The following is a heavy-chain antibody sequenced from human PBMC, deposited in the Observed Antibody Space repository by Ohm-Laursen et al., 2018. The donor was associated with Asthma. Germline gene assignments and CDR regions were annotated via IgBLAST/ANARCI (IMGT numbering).Heavy chain of an antibody. J-gene: IGHJ4*02. CDR1: GFTFKSYA. V-gene: IGHV3-23*01. Sequence: SLRLSCTASGFTFKSYAMSWVRQAPGKGLEWVSAISDNGRQTYYGESVRGRFTISRDDSRSMVYLQMNSLRAEDTAVYYCAKDLDADKSTRPGHWGQGTLVTVSS. D-gene: IGHD3-16*01. CDR3: AKDLDADKSTRPGH. CDR2: ISDNGRQT.